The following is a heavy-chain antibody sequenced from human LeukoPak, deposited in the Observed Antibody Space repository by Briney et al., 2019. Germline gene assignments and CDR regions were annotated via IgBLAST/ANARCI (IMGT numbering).Heavy chain of an antibody. Sequence: GGSLRLSCAASGFTFSSYGMHWVRQAPGKGLEWVAVISYDGSNKYYADSVKGRFTISRDNSKNTLYLQMNSLRAEDTAVYYCAKDRYSSSWLDYWGQGTLVTVPS. CDR3: AKDRYSSSWLDY. V-gene: IGHV3-30*18. D-gene: IGHD6-13*01. CDR2: ISYDGSNK. J-gene: IGHJ4*02. CDR1: GFTFSSYG.